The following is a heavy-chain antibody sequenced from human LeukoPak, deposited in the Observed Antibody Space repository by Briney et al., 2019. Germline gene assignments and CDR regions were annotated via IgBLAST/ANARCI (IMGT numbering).Heavy chain of an antibody. J-gene: IGHJ3*02. CDR2: IDHSGST. D-gene: IGHD3-10*01. CDR1: GGSFSALY. V-gene: IGHV4-34*01. Sequence: SETLSLTCTIYGGSFSALYWSWVRQPPGKGLEWIGQIDHSGSTKYNPSLKSRVTISIDTSKNQFSLKLNSVTAADTAVYYCARTYYYGSGSYYDSRDGFDIWGQGTMVTVSS. CDR3: ARTYYYGSGSYYDSRDGFDI.